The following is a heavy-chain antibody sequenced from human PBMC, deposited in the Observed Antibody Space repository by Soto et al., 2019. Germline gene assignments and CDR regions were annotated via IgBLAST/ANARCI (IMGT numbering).Heavy chain of an antibody. CDR3: ARDRMSDSNRELDYYYYGMDV. CDR1: GYTFTSYG. D-gene: IGHD4-4*01. CDR2: ISAYNGNT. Sequence: QVQLVQSGAEVKKTGASGKVTCKASGYTFTSYGISWVRQAPGQGLEWMGWISAYNGNTNYAQKLQGRVAMTTDTSTSTAYMELRSLRSDDTAVYYCARDRMSDSNRELDYYYYGMDVCCQGTTVTVSS. J-gene: IGHJ6*02. V-gene: IGHV1-18*01.